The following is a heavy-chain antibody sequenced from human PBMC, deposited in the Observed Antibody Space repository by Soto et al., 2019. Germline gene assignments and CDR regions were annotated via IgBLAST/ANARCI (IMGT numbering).Heavy chain of an antibody. J-gene: IGHJ6*03. CDR1: GFSLSTSGVG. V-gene: IGHV2-5*02. CDR2: IYWDDDK. CDR3: ARGPYYMDV. Sequence: QITLKESGPTLVKPTQTLTLTCTFSGFSLSTSGVGVGWIRQPPGKALEWIALIYWDDDKPYSPSLKSRLTITKDTSKNQVVLTMTNMDPVDTATYYCARGPYYMDVWGKGTTVTVSS.